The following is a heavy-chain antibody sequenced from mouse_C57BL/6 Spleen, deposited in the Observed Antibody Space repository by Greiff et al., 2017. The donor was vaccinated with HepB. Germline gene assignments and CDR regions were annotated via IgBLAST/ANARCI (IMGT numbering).Heavy chain of an antibody. D-gene: IGHD2-1*01. J-gene: IGHJ1*03. Sequence: QVQLQQPGAELVKPGASVKMSCKASGYTFTSYWITWVKQRPGQGLEWIGDIYPGSGSTNYNEKFKSKATLTVDTSSSTAYMQLSSLTSEDSAVYYCARVYYGNYLWYFDVWGTGTTVTVSS. CDR2: IYPGSGST. V-gene: IGHV1-55*01. CDR3: ARVYYGNYLWYFDV. CDR1: GYTFTSYW.